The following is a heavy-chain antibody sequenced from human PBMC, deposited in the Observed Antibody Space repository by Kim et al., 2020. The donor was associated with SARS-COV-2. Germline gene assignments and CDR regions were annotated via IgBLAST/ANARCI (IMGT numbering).Heavy chain of an antibody. Sequence: SETLSLTCTVSGGSISSSSYYLGWIRQPPGKGLEWIGSIYYSGSTYYNPSLKSRVTISVDTSKNQFSLKLSSVTAADTAVYYCARPTPSSGWYWDAFDIWGQGTMVTVSS. CDR3: ARPTPSSGWYWDAFDI. D-gene: IGHD6-19*01. J-gene: IGHJ3*02. CDR1: GGSISSSSYY. CDR2: IYYSGST. V-gene: IGHV4-39*01.